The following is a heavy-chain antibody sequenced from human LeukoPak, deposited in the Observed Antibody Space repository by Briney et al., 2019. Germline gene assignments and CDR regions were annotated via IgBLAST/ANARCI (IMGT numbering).Heavy chain of an antibody. CDR3: ARDNFSLRITRVFDY. Sequence: VASVKVSCKASGGTFSTYAISWVRQAPGQGLEWMGGIIPISGTANYAQKFQGRVTITTDESTSTAYMELSSLRSEDTAVYYCARDNFSLRITRVFDYWGQGTLVTVSS. D-gene: IGHD7-27*01. CDR1: GGTFSTYA. J-gene: IGHJ4*02. CDR2: IIPISGTA. V-gene: IGHV1-69*05.